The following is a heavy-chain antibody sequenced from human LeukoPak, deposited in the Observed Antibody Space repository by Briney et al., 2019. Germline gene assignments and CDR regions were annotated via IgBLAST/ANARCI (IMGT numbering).Heavy chain of an antibody. D-gene: IGHD5-12*01. J-gene: IGHJ3*02. CDR3: ARHTRPGCSGYENAFDI. CDR1: GGSIRSRNYY. V-gene: IGHV4-39*01. Sequence: KPSETLSLTCTVSGGSIRSRNYYWDWIRQPPGKGLEWIGNFYDSGGTYYNPSLKSRVTISGDTSKNQFSLKLTSVTAADTAVYYCARHTRPGCSGYENAFDIWGQGTMVTVSS. CDR2: FYDSGGT.